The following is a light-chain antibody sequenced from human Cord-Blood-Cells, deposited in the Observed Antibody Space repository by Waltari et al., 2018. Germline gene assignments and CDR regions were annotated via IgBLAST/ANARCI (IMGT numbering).Light chain of an antibody. CDR3: QQYDNLPFT. Sequence: IQMTQSPFSLSASVGDRVTITCQASQDISNYLNWYKQKPGKAPKLLIYDASNLETGVPSRFSGSGSGTDFTFTISSLQPEDIATYYCQQYDNLPFTFGPGTKVDIK. V-gene: IGKV1-33*01. J-gene: IGKJ3*01. CDR2: DAS. CDR1: QDISNY.